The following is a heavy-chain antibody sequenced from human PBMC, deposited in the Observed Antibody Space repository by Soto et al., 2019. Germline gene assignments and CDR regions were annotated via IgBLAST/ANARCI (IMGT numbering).Heavy chain of an antibody. J-gene: IGHJ6*02. Sequence: SETLSLTCAVYGGSISSNKWWSWVRQPPGKGLEWIGEIYHSGSTNYNPSLKSRVTIPLDKSKNQFSLKLTSVTAADSAVYYCARDDHIVVVPTSLGAMDVWGQGTTVTVSS. CDR3: ARDDHIVVVPTSLGAMDV. V-gene: IGHV4-4*02. CDR2: IYHSGST. CDR1: GGSISSNKW. D-gene: IGHD2-2*01.